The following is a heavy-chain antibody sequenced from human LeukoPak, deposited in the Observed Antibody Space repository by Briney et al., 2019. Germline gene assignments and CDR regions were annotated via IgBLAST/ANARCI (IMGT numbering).Heavy chain of an antibody. Sequence: GESLTLSCAASGFTFDDYGMSWVRQAPGKGLALVSGINLNGGSTGYADSVKGRFTISRDNAKNSLYLQMNSLRAEDTAVYYCASWDYDILTGYYINWFDPWGQGTLVTVSS. CDR1: GFTFDDYG. V-gene: IGHV3-20*04. CDR3: ASWDYDILTGYYINWFDP. J-gene: IGHJ5*02. CDR2: INLNGGST. D-gene: IGHD3-9*01.